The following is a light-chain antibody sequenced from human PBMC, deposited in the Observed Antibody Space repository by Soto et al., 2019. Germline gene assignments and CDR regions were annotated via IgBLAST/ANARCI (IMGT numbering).Light chain of an antibody. V-gene: IGKV2-30*01. Sequence: DVVMTQSPLSLPVTLGQAASISCELGQTPVASAETTYLSWFQQRPGQSPRRLIYKVSNRDSGVPDRFSGSGSGTDFTLKISRVEAEDVGVYYCMQGTRWPFTFGPGTKVDIK. J-gene: IGKJ3*01. CDR3: MQGTRWPFT. CDR2: KVS. CDR1: QTPVASAETTY.